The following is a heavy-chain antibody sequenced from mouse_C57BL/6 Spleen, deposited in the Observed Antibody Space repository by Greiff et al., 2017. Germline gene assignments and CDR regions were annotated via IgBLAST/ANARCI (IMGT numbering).Heavy chain of an antibody. D-gene: IGHD3-1*01. CDR3: ARSGYGDY. V-gene: IGHV1-54*01. CDR1: GYAFTNYL. Sequence: VQLQQSGAELVRPGTSVKVSCKASGYAFTNYLIEWVKQRPGQGLEWIGVINPGSGGTNYNEKFKGKATLTADKSSSTAYMQLSSLTSEDSAVYFCARSGYGDYWGQGTTLTVSS. J-gene: IGHJ2*01. CDR2: INPGSGGT.